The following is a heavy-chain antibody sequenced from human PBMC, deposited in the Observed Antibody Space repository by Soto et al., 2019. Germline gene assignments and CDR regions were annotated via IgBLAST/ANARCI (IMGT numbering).Heavy chain of an antibody. CDR2: IDNNGVT. Sequence: SETLSLTCSVSGSSAYSNGHCWGWIRQPPGKGLEWIGSIDNNGVTNYNSSLKSRVTISRDTSKNQFSLRLTYVTAADTAVYYCGKILVGATGHTDADSWGPGTLVTVSS. CDR3: GKILVGATGHTDADS. D-gene: IGHD2-15*01. V-gene: IGHV4-39*01. CDR1: GSSAYSNGHC. J-gene: IGHJ4*02.